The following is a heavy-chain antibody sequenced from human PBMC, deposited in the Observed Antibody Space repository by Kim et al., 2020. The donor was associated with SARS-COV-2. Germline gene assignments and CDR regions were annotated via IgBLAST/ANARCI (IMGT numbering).Heavy chain of an antibody. V-gene: IGHV4-59*13. CDR3: ARAPGSGSLEYCFDY. D-gene: IGHD6-6*01. CDR1: GGSISSYY. CDR2: ISYSGST. Sequence: SETLSLTCSVSGGSISSYYWSWIRQPPGKGLEWIGYISYSGSTNYSPSLKSRVTISIDTSKNQFSLNLSSMTAADTAVYYCARAPGSGSLEYCFDYWGQGTLVTVSS. J-gene: IGHJ4*02.